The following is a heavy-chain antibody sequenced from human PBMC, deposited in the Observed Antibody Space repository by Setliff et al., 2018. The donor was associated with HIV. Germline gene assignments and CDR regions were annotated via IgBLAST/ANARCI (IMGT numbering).Heavy chain of an antibody. V-gene: IGHV1-69*13. CDR3: ARDSSGVLSLRYMDV. CDR1: GGTFSRFA. CDR2: IIAVFGTT. J-gene: IGHJ6*03. Sequence: ASVKVSCKASGGTFSRFAINWVRQAPVQGLEWMGGIIAVFGTTHYSQKLQGRLTITADESTSTAHMELSSLGSEDTAVYYCARDSSGVLSLRYMDVWGKGTTVTVSS. D-gene: IGHD3-22*01.